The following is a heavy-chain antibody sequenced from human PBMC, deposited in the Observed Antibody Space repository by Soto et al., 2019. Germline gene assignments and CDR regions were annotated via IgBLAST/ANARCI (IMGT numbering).Heavy chain of an antibody. CDR1: GGSISSYY. Sequence: SENLSLTCTVSGGSISSYYWSWIRQPPGKGLEGIGYIYYSGSTNYNPSLKSRVTISVDTSKNQFSLKLSSVTAADTAVYYCARGNGIVVVPAAPPGYYYGMDVWGQGTTVTVSS. V-gene: IGHV4-59*01. CDR2: IYYSGST. D-gene: IGHD2-2*01. J-gene: IGHJ6*02. CDR3: ARGNGIVVVPAAPPGYYYGMDV.